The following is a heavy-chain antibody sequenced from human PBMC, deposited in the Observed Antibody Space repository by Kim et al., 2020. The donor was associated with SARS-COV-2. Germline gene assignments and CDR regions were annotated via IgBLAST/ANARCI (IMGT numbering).Heavy chain of an antibody. V-gene: IGHV3-9*01. CDR2: ISWNSGSI. Sequence: GGSLRLSCAASGFTFGDYAMHWVRQAPGKGLEWVSGISWNSGSINYADSVKGRFTISRDNAKNSLYLQMNSLRAEDTALYYCAKDSSKGGDTRGGYYGMDVWGQGTTVTVSS. CDR1: GFTFGDYA. CDR3: AKDSSKGGDTRGGYYGMDV. D-gene: IGHD2-2*01. J-gene: IGHJ6*02.